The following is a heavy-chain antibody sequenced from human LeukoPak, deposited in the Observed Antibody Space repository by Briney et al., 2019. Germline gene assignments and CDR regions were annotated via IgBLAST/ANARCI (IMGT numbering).Heavy chain of an antibody. Sequence: GGSLRLSCAASGFTFSSYWMHWVRQAPGKGLVWVSRINTDGSSTSYADSVKGRFTISRDNAKNTLYLQMNSLRAEDTAVYNCASSTPYIVVVPVDWGQGTLVTVSS. D-gene: IGHD2-2*01. CDR1: GFTFSSYW. CDR3: ASSTPYIVVVPVD. CDR2: INTDGSST. V-gene: IGHV3-74*01. J-gene: IGHJ4*02.